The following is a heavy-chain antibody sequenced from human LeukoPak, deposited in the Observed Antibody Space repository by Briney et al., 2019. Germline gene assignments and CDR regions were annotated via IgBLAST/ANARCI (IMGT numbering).Heavy chain of an antibody. CDR3: ARDQQLVTGFDY. CDR2: ISSSSSYI. D-gene: IGHD6-6*01. V-gene: IGHV3-21*01. CDR1: GFTFSSYS. Sequence: PGGSLSLSCAASGFTFSSYSMNWVRQAPGKGLEWVSSISSSSSYIYYADSVKGRFTISRDNAKNSLYLQMNSLRAEDTAVYYCARDQQLVTGFDYWGQGTLVTVSS. J-gene: IGHJ4*02.